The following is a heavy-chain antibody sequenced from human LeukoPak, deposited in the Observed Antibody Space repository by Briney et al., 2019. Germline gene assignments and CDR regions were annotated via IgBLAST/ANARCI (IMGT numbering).Heavy chain of an antibody. CDR2: IYTSGST. CDR3: ARELRYYGMDV. CDR1: GDSISSVNYY. J-gene: IGHJ6*02. V-gene: IGHV4-61*02. Sequence: SQTLSLTCTVSGDSISSVNYYWSWIRQPAGKGLEWIGRIYTSGSTNYNPSLKSRLTISVDTSKNQFSLKLSSVTAADTAVYYCARELRYYGMDVWGQGTTVTVSS.